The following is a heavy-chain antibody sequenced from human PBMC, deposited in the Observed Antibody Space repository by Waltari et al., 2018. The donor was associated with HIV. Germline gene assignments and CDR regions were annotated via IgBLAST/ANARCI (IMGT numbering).Heavy chain of an antibody. V-gene: IGHV4-34*02. D-gene: IGHD2-21*01. J-gene: IGHJ5*02. CDR2: IDQYGAT. CDR1: GESFKSYY. Sequence: QVHLQQWGPGLVKPSETLSLTCAVYGESFKSYYWSWIRQAPDKGLEWIGKIDQYGATDYNPSLKSRVTISVDTSKNQFSLRLTSVTAADTGTYYCAKGALMRWLHSPRHWFDPWGQGNLVTVSS. CDR3: AKGALMRWLHSPRHWFDP.